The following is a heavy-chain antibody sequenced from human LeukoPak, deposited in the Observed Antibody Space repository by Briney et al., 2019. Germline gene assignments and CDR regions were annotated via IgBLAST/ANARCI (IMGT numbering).Heavy chain of an antibody. CDR2: NSSNGGST. CDR1: GFTFSSYA. CDR3: VKVLLYSSGWWNWFDP. D-gene: IGHD6-19*01. V-gene: IGHV3-64D*06. J-gene: IGHJ5*02. Sequence: GGSLRLSCSASGFTFSSYAMHWVRQAPGKGLEYVSANSSNGGSTYYADSVKGRFTISRDNSKNTLYLQMSSLRAEDTAVYYCVKVLLYSSGWWNWFDPWGQGTLVTVSS.